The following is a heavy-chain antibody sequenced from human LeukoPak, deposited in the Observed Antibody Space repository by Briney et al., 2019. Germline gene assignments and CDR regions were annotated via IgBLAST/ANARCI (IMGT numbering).Heavy chain of an antibody. CDR3: AKDDDWGRFKD. CDR1: GFTFGDYA. V-gene: IGHV3-23*01. D-gene: IGHD3-16*01. Sequence: GGSLRLSCTASGFTFGDYAMSWVRQAPGKGLEWVSGISPSGGITYYTDSVRGRFTISRDNSKNTVSLQMNSLRGEDTAVYYCAKDDDWGRFKDWGQGTLVTVSS. CDR2: ISPSGGIT. J-gene: IGHJ1*01.